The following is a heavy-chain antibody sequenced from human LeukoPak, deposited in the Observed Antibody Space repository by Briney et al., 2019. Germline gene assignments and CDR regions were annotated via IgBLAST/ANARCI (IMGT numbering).Heavy chain of an antibody. J-gene: IGHJ3*02. CDR2: IIPIFGTA. Sequence: ASVKVSCKASGGTFSSYAISWVRQAPGQGLEWMGGIIPIFGTANYAQKFQGRVTITADKSTSTAYMELSSLRSEDTAVYYCAREKEWELLRGAFDIWGQGTMVTVSS. CDR3: AREKEWELLRGAFDI. V-gene: IGHV1-69*06. CDR1: GGTFSSYA. D-gene: IGHD1-26*01.